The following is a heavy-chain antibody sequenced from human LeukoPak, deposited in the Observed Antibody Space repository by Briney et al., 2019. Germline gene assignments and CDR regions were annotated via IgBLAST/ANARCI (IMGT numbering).Heavy chain of an antibody. V-gene: IGHV3-23*01. Sequence: GGSLRLSCAASGFSFSSYAMSWVRQAPGKGLEWVSTISPSGGSTYYADSVKGRFTISRDFSKNTLYLQMNSLRTEDTAVYYCARGAYDILTGGVNYYYYGMDVWGQGTTVTVSS. CDR3: ARGAYDILTGGVNYYYYGMDV. D-gene: IGHD3-9*01. CDR2: ISPSGGST. CDR1: GFSFSSYA. J-gene: IGHJ6*02.